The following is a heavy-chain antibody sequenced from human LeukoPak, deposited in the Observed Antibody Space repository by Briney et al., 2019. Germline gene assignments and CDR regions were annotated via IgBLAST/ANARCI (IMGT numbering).Heavy chain of an antibody. CDR2: INHSGST. V-gene: IGHV4-34*01. CDR3: ARGEPLSLGELLTNPHYYYSGMDV. D-gene: IGHD3-10*01. Sequence: SETLSLTCAVSGGSFSGYYWSWIRQPPGKGLEWIGEINHSGSTNYNPSLKSRVTISVDTSKNQFSLKLSSVTAADTAVYYCARGEPLSLGELLTNPHYYYSGMDVWGQGTTVTVSS. CDR1: GGSFSGYY. J-gene: IGHJ6*02.